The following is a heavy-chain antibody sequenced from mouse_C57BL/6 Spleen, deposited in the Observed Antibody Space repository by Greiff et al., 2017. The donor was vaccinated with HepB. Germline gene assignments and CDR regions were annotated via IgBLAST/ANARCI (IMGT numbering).Heavy chain of an antibody. J-gene: IGHJ1*03. CDR2: IDPETGGT. CDR3: TTLNGSSYWYFDV. CDR1: GYTFTDYE. Sequence: VKLQESGAELVRPGASVTLSCKASGYTFTDYEMHWVKQTPVHGLEWIGAIDPETGGTAYNQKFKGKAILTADKSSRTAYMELRSLTSEDSAVYYCTTLNGSSYWYFDVWGTGTTVTVSS. D-gene: IGHD1-1*01. V-gene: IGHV1-15*01.